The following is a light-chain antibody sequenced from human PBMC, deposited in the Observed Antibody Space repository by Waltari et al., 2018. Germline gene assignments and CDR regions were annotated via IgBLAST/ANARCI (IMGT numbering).Light chain of an antibody. CDR1: QGIRND. CDR3: LQHNTYPPT. CDR2: AAS. Sequence: DIQMTQSPSSLSASVGDTVTITRRASQGIRNDLNWYQQTAGKAPKRLIFAASILQSGVPRRFSGSASGTEFTLTISSLQPEDFATYYCLQHNTYPPTFGPGTKLDIK. J-gene: IGKJ1*01. V-gene: IGKV1-17*01.